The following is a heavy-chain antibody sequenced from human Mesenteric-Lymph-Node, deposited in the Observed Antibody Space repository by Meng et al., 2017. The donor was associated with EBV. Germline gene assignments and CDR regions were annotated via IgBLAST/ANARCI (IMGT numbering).Heavy chain of an antibody. V-gene: IGHV6-1*01. D-gene: IGHD1-7*01. CDR3: ASSRPLAGNWNYHY. J-gene: IGHJ4*02. Sequence: QVQLQQSGPXLVKPXXXLSLTCAXSGDSVSSNSAAWNWIRQSPSRGLEWLGRTYYRSKWHNDYAVSVKSRITINPDTSKNQFSLQLNSVTPEDTAVYYCASSRPLAGNWNYHYWGQGTLVTVSS. CDR2: TYYRSKWHN. CDR1: GDSVSSNSAA.